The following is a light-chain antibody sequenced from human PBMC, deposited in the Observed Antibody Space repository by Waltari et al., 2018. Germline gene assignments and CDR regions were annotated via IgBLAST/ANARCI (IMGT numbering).Light chain of an antibody. CDR2: AAS. V-gene: IGKV1-39*01. CDR3: QQSYTTPRT. CDR1: QIISSY. Sequence: DIQLTQSPSSLSASVGDRVPITCRASQIISSYLNCYQQKPGKAPKPLIYAASTLQSGFPSRFSGSGSGTDFTLTINSLQVEDFATYYGQQSYTTPRTFGQGTKVEIK. J-gene: IGKJ1*01.